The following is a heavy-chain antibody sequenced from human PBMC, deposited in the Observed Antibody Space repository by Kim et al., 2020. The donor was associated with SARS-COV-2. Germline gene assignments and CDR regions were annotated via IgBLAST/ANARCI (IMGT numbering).Heavy chain of an antibody. V-gene: IGHV3-23*01. CDR3: AKSLREGFYSSSWYYFDY. J-gene: IGHJ4*02. D-gene: IGHD6-13*01. Sequence: KGRFTISRDNSKNTLYLQMNSLRAEDTAVYYCAKSLREGFYSSSWYYFDYWGQGTLVTVSS.